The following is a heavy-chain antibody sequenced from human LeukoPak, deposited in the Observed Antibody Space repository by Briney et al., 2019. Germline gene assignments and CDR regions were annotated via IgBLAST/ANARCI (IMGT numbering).Heavy chain of an antibody. CDR3: ARGLNSRDSSGYYSPFDY. Sequence: SVKVSCKASGGTFSSYAISWVRQAPGQGLEWMGRIIPILGIANYAQKFQGRVTITADKSTSTAYMELSSLRSEDTAVYYCARGLNSRDSSGYYSPFDYWGQGTLVTVSS. CDR2: IIPILGIA. V-gene: IGHV1-69*04. J-gene: IGHJ4*02. D-gene: IGHD3-22*01. CDR1: GGTFSSYA.